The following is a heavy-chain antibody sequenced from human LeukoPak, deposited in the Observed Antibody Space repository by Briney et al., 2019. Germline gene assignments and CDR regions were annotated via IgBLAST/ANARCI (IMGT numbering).Heavy chain of an antibody. Sequence: GASVKVSCKASGYTFTGYYMHWVRQAPGQGLEWMGWINPNSGGTNYAQKFQGRVTMTRDTSISTAYMELSRLRSDDTAVYYCARDRCSGGSCYSGYYGVDVWGQGTTVTVSS. CDR1: GYTFTGYY. D-gene: IGHD2-15*01. J-gene: IGHJ6*02. V-gene: IGHV1-2*02. CDR3: ARDRCSGGSCYSGYYGVDV. CDR2: INPNSGGT.